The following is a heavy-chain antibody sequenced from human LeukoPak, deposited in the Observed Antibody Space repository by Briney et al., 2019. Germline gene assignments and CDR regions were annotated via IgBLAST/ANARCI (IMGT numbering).Heavy chain of an antibody. D-gene: IGHD6-13*01. V-gene: IGHV3-23*01. CDR1: GFTFSSYA. J-gene: IGHJ4*02. CDR2: ISGSGGST. Sequence: PGGSLRLSCAASGFTFSSYAMSWVRQVPGKGLEWVSAISGSGGSTDYADSVKGRVTISRDNSKNTLYLQMNSLRVEDTAVYYCAKGADVLIPAAGSLFDYWGQGTLVTVSS. CDR3: AKGADVLIPAAGSLFDY.